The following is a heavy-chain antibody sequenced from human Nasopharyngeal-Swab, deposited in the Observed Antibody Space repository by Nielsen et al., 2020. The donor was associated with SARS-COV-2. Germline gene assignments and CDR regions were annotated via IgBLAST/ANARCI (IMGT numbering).Heavy chain of an antibody. CDR3: ARSPYYDFWSDYYTSFDY. D-gene: IGHD3-3*01. V-gene: IGHV3-21*01. Sequence: WIRQPPGKGLEWASSISSSSSYIYYADSVKGRFTISRDNAKNSLYLQMNSLRAEDTAVYYCARSPYYDFWSDYYTSFDYWGQGTLVTVSS. CDR2: ISSSSSYI. J-gene: IGHJ4*02.